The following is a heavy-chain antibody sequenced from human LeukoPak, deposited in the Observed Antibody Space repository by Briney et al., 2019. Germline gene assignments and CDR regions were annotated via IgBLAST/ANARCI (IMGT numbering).Heavy chain of an antibody. V-gene: IGHV3-23*01. J-gene: IGHJ4*02. Sequence: PGGSLRLSCAASGFTFSSYSMNWVRQAPGKGLEWVSGISGNGGSTYYADSVKGRFTISRDNSKNTLYLQMNSLRAEDTAVYYCAKGNRYCSSTSCYQTSFDYWGQGTLVTVSS. D-gene: IGHD2-2*01. CDR1: GFTFSSYS. CDR2: ISGNGGST. CDR3: AKGNRYCSSTSCYQTSFDY.